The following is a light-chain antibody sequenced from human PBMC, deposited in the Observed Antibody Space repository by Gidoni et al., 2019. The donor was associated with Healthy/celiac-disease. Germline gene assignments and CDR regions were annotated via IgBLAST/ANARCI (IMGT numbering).Light chain of an antibody. CDR3: QQANSFPPT. Sequence: IRMTQSPSSVSASVGDRVTITCRASQGSSSWLAWYQQKPGKAPKLLIYAASSLKSGVPSRFSGSGSGKDFTLTISSLQPEDVATYYCQQANSFPPTFGPXTKVDIK. CDR2: AAS. V-gene: IGKV1-12*01. J-gene: IGKJ3*01. CDR1: QGSSSW.